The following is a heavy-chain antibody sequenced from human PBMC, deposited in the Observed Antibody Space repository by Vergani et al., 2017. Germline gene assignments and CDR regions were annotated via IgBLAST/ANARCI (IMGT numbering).Heavy chain of an antibody. V-gene: IGHV3-13*05. J-gene: IGHJ2*01. D-gene: IGHD4-23*01. CDR3: ARGGIYGGRYFDL. CDR2: IGTAGDP. CDR1: GFTFSSYD. Sequence: EVQLVESGGGLVQPGGSLRPSCAASGFTFSSYDMHWVRQATGKGLEWVSAIGTAGDPYYPGSVKGRFTISRENAKNSLYLQMTSLRAGDTAVYYCARGGIYGGRYFDLWGRGTLVTVSS.